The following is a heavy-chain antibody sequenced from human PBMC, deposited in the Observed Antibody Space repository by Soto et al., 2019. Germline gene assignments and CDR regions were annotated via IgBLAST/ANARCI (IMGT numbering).Heavy chain of an antibody. CDR2: IYPGDSDT. CDR3: SRLELTGLDN. J-gene: IGHJ4*02. CDR1: GYTFATHW. D-gene: IGHD3-9*01. V-gene: IGHV5-51*01. Sequence: WESLKIALKGSGYTFATHWIAWVRQIPCKGLEWMWIIYPGDSDTRYSPSLQGQVTISADKSSSTAYLQWSSLKASVTAIYFCSRLELTGLDNWGQGTPVPVSS.